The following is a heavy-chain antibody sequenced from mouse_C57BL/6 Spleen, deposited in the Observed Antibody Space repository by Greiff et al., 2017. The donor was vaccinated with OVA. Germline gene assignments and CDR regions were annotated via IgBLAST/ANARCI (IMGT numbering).Heavy chain of an antibody. CDR2: INPNNGGT. V-gene: IGHV1-26*01. D-gene: IGHD4-1*01. J-gene: IGHJ2*01. CDR3: ARWGLGLYYFDY. CDR1: GYTFTDYY. Sequence: EVQLQQSGPELVKPGASVKISCKASGYTFTDYYMNWVKQSHGKSLEWIGDINPNNGGTSYNQKFKGKATLTVDKSSSTAYMELRSLTSEDSAVYYCARWGLGLYYFDYWGQGTTLTVSS.